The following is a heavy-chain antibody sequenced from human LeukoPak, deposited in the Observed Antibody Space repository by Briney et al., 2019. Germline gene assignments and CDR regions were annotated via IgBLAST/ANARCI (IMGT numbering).Heavy chain of an antibody. CDR2: INHSGST. CDR3: ARYLSGSYSRYFDY. Sequence: GGGLVKPGGSLRLSCAVSGFTVSDHYMSWIRQPPGKGLEWIGEINHSGSTNYNPSLKSRVTISVDTSKNQFSLKLSSVTAADTAVYYCARYLSGSYSRYFDYWGQGTLVTVSP. J-gene: IGHJ4*02. D-gene: IGHD3-10*01. V-gene: IGHV4-34*01. CDR1: GFTVSDHY.